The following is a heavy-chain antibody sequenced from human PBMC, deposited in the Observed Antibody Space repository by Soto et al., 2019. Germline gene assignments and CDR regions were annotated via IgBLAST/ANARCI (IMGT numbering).Heavy chain of an antibody. Sequence: EVQLLESGGGLVQPGGSLRLSCAASGFTFSSYTMTWVRQAPGKGLEWVSAITGSGGSTHYADSVKGRFTISRDNSKNTLYLQMNSLRAEDTAVFYCARGTGKRPGNYYNMDVWGKGTTVAVS. D-gene: IGHD1-1*01. J-gene: IGHJ6*03. V-gene: IGHV3-23*01. CDR2: ITGSGGST. CDR3: ARGTGKRPGNYYNMDV. CDR1: GFTFSSYT.